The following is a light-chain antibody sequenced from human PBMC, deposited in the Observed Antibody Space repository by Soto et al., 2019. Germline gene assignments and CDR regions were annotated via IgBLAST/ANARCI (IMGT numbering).Light chain of an antibody. V-gene: IGKV1D-13*01. Sequence: AIQLTQSPSSLSASVGDRVTITCRASQGISSALVWYQQKPGKAPKLLIYDASSLESGVPSRFSGSGSGTDFTLTISSLQPEDFATYYCQQFNNYPQTFGGGTKVEIK. CDR3: QQFNNYPQT. J-gene: IGKJ4*01. CDR1: QGISSA. CDR2: DAS.